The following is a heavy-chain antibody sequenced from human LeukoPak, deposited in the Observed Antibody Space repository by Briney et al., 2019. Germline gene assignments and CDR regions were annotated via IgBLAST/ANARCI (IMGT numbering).Heavy chain of an antibody. CDR3: AKEDRSGWYNFDY. CDR1: GFTFSSYG. Sequence: GGSLRLSCAASGFTFSSYGMHRVRQAPGKGLEWVAVISYDGSNKYYADSVKGRFTISRDNSKNTLYLQMNSLRAEDTAVYYCAKEDRSGWYNFDYWGQGTLVTVSS. CDR2: ISYDGSNK. V-gene: IGHV3-30*18. J-gene: IGHJ4*02. D-gene: IGHD6-19*01.